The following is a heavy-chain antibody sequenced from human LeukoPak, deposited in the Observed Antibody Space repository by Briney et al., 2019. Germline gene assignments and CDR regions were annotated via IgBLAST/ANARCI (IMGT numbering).Heavy chain of an antibody. D-gene: IGHD1-26*01. J-gene: IGHJ3*02. Sequence: GGSLRLSCAASGFTVSSNYMSWVRQALGKGLAWVSTISGSGGNTYYADSVRGRFTISRDNSTKTLYLQMYSLTADDTAVCYCAKGDSGSYNEWKAYDAFDIWGQGTMVTVS. CDR2: ISGSGGNT. CDR1: GFTVSSNY. V-gene: IGHV3-23*01. CDR3: AKGDSGSYNEWKAYDAFDI.